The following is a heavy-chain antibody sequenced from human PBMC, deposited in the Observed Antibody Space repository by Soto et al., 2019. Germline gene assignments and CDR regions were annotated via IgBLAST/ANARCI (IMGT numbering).Heavy chain of an antibody. Sequence: QVHLLLQSGAEVKKPGSSVKVACQASGGNPSNSAISWVRQAPGQGLEWMGGIIPVFGIISHAQNFQGRVTITADESTSTAYMELSSLRSEDTAVYFCAGGRIVVAGSSAYYSMDVWGQGTTVTVSS. CDR2: IIPVFGII. J-gene: IGHJ6*02. D-gene: IGHD6-19*01. V-gene: IGHV1-69*01. CDR1: GGNPSNSA. CDR3: AGGRIVVAGSSAYYSMDV.